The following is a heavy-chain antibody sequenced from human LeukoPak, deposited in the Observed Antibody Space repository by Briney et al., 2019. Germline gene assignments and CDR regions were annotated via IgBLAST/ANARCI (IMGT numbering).Heavy chain of an antibody. CDR1: GYTFTSYG. CDR3: ARDPVEMATDEVDVFDI. J-gene: IGHJ3*02. V-gene: IGHV1-18*01. CDR2: ISAYNGNT. D-gene: IGHD5-24*01. Sequence: ASVKVSCKASGYTFTSYGISWVRQAPGQGLEWMGWISAYNGNTNYAQKLQGRVTMTTDTSTSTAYMELRSLRSDDTAVYYCARDPVEMATDEVDVFDIWGQGTMVTVSS.